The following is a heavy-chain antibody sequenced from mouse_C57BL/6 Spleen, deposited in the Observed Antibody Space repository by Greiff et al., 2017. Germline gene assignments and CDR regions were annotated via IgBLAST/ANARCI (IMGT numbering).Heavy chain of an antibody. CDR3: ARHGYAMDY. CDR1: VYTFTEYS. Sequence: VQLQPSGAALVQPGASVKLSCNASVYTFTEYSLHWVKQRSGQGLAWIWWLYPGCGSLKYNEKFKDKATLTADKSSSSVYMELSRLTSEDSAVYFCARHGYAMDYWGQGTSVTVAS. V-gene: IGHV1-62-2*01. CDR2: LYPGCGSL. J-gene: IGHJ4*01.